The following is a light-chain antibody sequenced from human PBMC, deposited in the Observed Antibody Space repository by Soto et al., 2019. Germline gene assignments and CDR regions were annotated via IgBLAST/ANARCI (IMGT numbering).Light chain of an antibody. Sequence: EIVLTQSPATLSLSPGERATLSCRASQSVSSYLAWYQQKPGQAPRLLIYDASNRATSIPARFSGSGSGTDFTLTISSLEPEDFAVYYCQQRSSNWPPVTFGQGTRLEIK. CDR1: QSVSSY. CDR3: QQRSSNWPPVT. V-gene: IGKV3-11*01. J-gene: IGKJ5*01. CDR2: DAS.